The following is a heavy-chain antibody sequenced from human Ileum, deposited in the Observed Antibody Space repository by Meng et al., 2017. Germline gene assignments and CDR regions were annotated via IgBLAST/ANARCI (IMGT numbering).Heavy chain of an antibody. J-gene: IGHJ4*02. CDR1: GYSSSTYC. CDR2: IYPGDSDT. Sequence: KVFCKGSGYSSSTYCIGWVRHMPGQGLEWMGIIYPGDSDTRYSPSYQGQVTISSDTSISTAYLQWSSLKASDTAMYYCAVSNYDYVWGTGGYFNYWGQGTLVTVSS. D-gene: IGHD3-16*01. V-gene: IGHV5-51*01. CDR3: AVSNYDYVWGTGGYFNY.